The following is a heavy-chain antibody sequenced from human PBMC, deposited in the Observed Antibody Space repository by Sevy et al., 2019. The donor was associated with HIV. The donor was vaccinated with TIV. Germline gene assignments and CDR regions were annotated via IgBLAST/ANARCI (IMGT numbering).Heavy chain of an antibody. CDR3: ASRTGDLRYYFDY. CDR2: ISYDGSNK. V-gene: IGHV3-30-3*01. D-gene: IGHD7-27*01. Sequence: GESLKISCAASGFTFSSYAMHWVRQAPGKGLEWVAVISYDGSNKYYADSVKGRFTISRDNSKNTLYLQMNSLRAEDTAVYYCASRTGDLRYYFDYWGQGTLVTVSS. CDR1: GFTFSSYA. J-gene: IGHJ4*02.